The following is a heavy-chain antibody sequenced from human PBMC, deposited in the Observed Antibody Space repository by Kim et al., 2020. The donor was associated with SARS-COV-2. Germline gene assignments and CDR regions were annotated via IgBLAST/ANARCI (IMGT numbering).Heavy chain of an antibody. J-gene: IGHJ4*02. CDR2: ISPNGGQT. Sequence: GGSLRLSCAASGFSFSTFEMSWGRQAPGKGLEWVSTISPNGGQTHYADSVKGRFTISRYNSQNTLYLQMNSLRVEDTAAYFCAKGSLFDWWGQGTLVTVSS. D-gene: IGHD1-26*01. V-gene: IGHV3-23*01. CDR3: AKGSLFDW. CDR1: GFSFSTFE.